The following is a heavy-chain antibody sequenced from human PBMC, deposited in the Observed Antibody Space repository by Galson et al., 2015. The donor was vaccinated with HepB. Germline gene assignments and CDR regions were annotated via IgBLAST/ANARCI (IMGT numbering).Heavy chain of an antibody. D-gene: IGHD3-3*01. CDR1: GGSFSGYY. CDR3: ARGGGGFWSGSNYYYYYYMDV. CDR2: INHSGST. V-gene: IGHV4-34*01. Sequence: ETLSLTCAVYGGSFSGYYWSWIRQPPGKGLEWIGEINHSGSTNYNPSLKSRVTISVDTSKNQFSLKLSSVTAADTAVYYCARGGGGFWSGSNYYYYYYMDVWGKGTTVTVSS. J-gene: IGHJ6*03.